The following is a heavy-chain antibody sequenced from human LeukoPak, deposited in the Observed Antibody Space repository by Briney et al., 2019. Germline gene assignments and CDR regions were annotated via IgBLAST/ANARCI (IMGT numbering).Heavy chain of an antibody. CDR1: GFTFSSYA. V-gene: IGHV3-23*01. J-gene: IGHJ6*02. CDR3: AAMTTVTPGYYGMDV. CDR2: ISGSGVST. D-gene: IGHD4-17*01. Sequence: PGGSLRLSCAASGFTFSSYAMSWVRQAPGKGLEWVSAISGSGVSTYYADSVKGRFTISRDNSKNTLYLQMNSLRAEDTAVYYCAAMTTVTPGYYGMDVWGQGTTVTVSS.